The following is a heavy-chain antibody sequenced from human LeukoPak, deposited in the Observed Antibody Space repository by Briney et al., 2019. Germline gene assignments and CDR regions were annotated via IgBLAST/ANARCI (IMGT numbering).Heavy chain of an antibody. Sequence: GGSLRLSCAASGFTFSSYEMNWVRQAPGKGLEWVSYISSSGSTIYYADSVKGRFTISRDNAKNSLYLQMNSLRAEDTAVYYCARENGDYADAFDIWGQGTMVTVSS. CDR2: ISSSGSTI. V-gene: IGHV3-48*03. CDR3: ARENGDYADAFDI. CDR1: GFTFSSYE. D-gene: IGHD4-17*01. J-gene: IGHJ3*02.